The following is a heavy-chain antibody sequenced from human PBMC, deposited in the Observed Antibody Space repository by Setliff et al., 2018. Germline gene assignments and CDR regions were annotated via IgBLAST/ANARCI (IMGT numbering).Heavy chain of an antibody. CDR1: GLSLSS. J-gene: IGHJ4*02. D-gene: IGHD3-3*01. CDR2: TSYDGKNN. V-gene: IGHV3-30*03. CDR3: ARAQNIFGGNFDS. Sequence: LSLTCTVSGLSLSSTTYYWAWVRQPPGKGLEWLAVTSYDGKNNYYGDSVKGRFTISRDNSQNTVYLQMNALSGDDTAVYFCARAQNIFGGNFDSWGQGTLVTVS.